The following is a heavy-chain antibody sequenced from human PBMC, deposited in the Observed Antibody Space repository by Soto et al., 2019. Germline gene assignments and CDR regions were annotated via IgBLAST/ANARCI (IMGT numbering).Heavy chain of an antibody. Sequence: VESVRISCKGSSSSFTMYWIVCVRQISGKGLECVGIMYSGDSDTRYSPSFRGQVTISADKSISTAYLQWSSLKASDTAMYYCARQGGYSSGAFDIWGQGTMVTDSS. CDR3: ARQGGYSSGAFDI. CDR1: SSSFTMYW. J-gene: IGHJ3*02. D-gene: IGHD5-18*01. CDR2: MYSGDSDT. V-gene: IGHV5-51*01.